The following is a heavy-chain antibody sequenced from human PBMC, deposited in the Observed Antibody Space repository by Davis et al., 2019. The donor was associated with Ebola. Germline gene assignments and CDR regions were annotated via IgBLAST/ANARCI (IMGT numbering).Heavy chain of an antibody. V-gene: IGHV5-51*06. D-gene: IGHD3-10*01. CDR2: IWPGDSDT. Sequence: GGSLRLSCKASGYDFSNYWIGWVRQMPGKGLEWMGIIWPGDSDTRYSPSFQGHYTISVDKSISSAFLQWSSLKASDTATYYCARRDYYGSGSNYFDSWGQGTLVTVSS. J-gene: IGHJ4*02. CDR3: ARRDYYGSGSNYFDS. CDR1: GYDFSNYW.